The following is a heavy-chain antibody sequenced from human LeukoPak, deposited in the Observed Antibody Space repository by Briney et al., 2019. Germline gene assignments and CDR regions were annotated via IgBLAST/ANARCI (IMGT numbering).Heavy chain of an antibody. CDR1: GYTFTSYY. CDR2: INPSGGST. CDR3: ARDLTYGGNGFFWFDP. D-gene: IGHD4-23*01. J-gene: IGHJ5*02. V-gene: IGHV1-46*01. Sequence: ASVKVSCKASGYTFTSYYMHWVRQAPGQGLEWMGIINPSGGSTSYAQKFQGRVTMTRDTSTSTVYMGLSSLRSEDTAVYYCARDLTYGGNGFFWFDPWGQGTLVTVSS.